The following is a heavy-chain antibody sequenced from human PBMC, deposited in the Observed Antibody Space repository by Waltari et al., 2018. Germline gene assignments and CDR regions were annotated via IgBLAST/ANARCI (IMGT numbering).Heavy chain of an antibody. V-gene: IGHV4-38-2*02. CDR2: SYHSGST. CDR1: GYSISSGYY. CDR3: ARAERYYYDSSGQGGFDY. Sequence: QVQLQESGPGLVKPSETLSLTCTVSGYSISSGYYWGWIRQPPGKGLEWIGSSYHSGSTYYIPSLNSRVTISVATSKNQFSLKLSSVTAADTAVYYCARAERYYYDSSGQGGFDYWGQGTLVTVSS. D-gene: IGHD3-22*01. J-gene: IGHJ4*02.